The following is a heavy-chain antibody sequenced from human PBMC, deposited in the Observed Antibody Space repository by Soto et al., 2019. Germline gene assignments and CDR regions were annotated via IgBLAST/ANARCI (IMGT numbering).Heavy chain of an antibody. V-gene: IGHV3-64D*06. J-gene: IGHJ4*01. CDR3: VRLWAY. Sequence: PGGSLRLSCSASGFTFSEWSIHWVRLAPGKGLEYVSAITDTGGRTYYADSVKGRFTISRDNSKSTVYLHMNSLRSEDTAIYYCVRLWAYWGHGARVTVSS. CDR1: GFTFSEWS. D-gene: IGHD2-21*01. CDR2: ITDTGGRT.